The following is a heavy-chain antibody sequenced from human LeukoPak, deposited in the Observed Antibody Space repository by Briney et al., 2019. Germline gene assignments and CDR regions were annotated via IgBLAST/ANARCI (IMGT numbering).Heavy chain of an antibody. CDR1: GFTFSSYS. J-gene: IGHJ4*02. CDR3: AREGYSSSFDFDY. Sequence: GGSLRLSCAASGFTFSSYSMNWVRQAPGKGLEWVSYISSSSSTIYYADSVKGRFTISRDNAKNSLYLQMNSLRAEDTAVYYCAREGYSSSFDFDYWGQGTLVTVSS. V-gene: IGHV3-48*04. CDR2: ISSSSSTI. D-gene: IGHD6-6*01.